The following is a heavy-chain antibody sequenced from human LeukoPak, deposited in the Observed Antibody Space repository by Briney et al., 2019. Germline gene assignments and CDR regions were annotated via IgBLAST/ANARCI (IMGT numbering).Heavy chain of an antibody. CDR2: IDAAGTNT. CDR1: GITFGSNA. Sequence: GGSLRLSCTASGITFGSNAMSWVRQAPGKGLEWVSSIDAAGTNTYYADSVKGRFIASRDNSKETLYLQMDSLRADDTAVYYCARGAGGDDYWDQGTLVTVSS. D-gene: IGHD2-21*02. V-gene: IGHV3-23*01. CDR3: ARGAGGDDY. J-gene: IGHJ4*02.